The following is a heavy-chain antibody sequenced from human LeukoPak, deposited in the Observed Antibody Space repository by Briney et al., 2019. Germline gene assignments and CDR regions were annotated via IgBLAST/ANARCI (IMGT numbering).Heavy chain of an antibody. CDR1: GFTFSSYA. CDR2: ISSSSSYI. J-gene: IGHJ4*02. CDR3: ARTFIAAGSLDY. V-gene: IGHV3-21*01. Sequence: GGSLRLSCAASGFTFSSYAMNWVRQAPGKGLEWVSSISSSSSYIYYADSVKGRFTISRDNAKNSLYLQMNSLRAEDTAVYYCARTFIAAGSLDYWGQGTLVTVSS. D-gene: IGHD6-13*01.